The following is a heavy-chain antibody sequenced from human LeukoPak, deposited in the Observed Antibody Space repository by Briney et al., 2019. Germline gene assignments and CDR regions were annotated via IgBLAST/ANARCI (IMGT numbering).Heavy chain of an antibody. V-gene: IGHV1-2*04. CDR1: GYTFTGYY. Sequence: GASVKVSCKASGYTFTGYYMHWVRQAPGQGLERMGWINPNSGGTNYAQKFQGWVTMTRDTSISTAYMELSRLRSDDTAVYYCARGMPTGDYHPRRNWFDPWGQGTLVTVSS. J-gene: IGHJ5*02. CDR2: INPNSGGT. CDR3: ARGMPTGDYHPRRNWFDP. D-gene: IGHD7-27*01.